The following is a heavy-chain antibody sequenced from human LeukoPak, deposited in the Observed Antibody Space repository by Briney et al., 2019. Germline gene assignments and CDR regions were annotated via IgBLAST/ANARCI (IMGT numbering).Heavy chain of an antibody. CDR3: AKVSLNMVNDAFDI. D-gene: IGHD4/OR15-4a*01. V-gene: IGHV3-23*01. Sequence: GSLRISCGASGFPFSRYAINLVRPAPGEGLGWGSAISGSGGSTYYADSVKGRFTISRDNSKNTLYLQMNSLRAEDTAVYYCAKVSLNMVNDAFDIWGQGTMVSVSS. CDR2: ISGSGGST. CDR1: GFPFSRYA. J-gene: IGHJ3*02.